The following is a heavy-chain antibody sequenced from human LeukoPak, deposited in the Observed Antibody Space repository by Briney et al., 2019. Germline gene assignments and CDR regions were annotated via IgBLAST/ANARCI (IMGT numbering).Heavy chain of an antibody. Sequence: GGSLRLSCAASGFTFSSYAVSWVRQAPGKGLEWVSAISGSGGSTFYTDSVKGRFTISRDNSKITLYLQMNSLRAEDTAVYYCAKSYNGYESKPDYWGQGTLVTVSS. V-gene: IGHV3-23*01. D-gene: IGHD5-12*01. CDR1: GFTFSSYA. CDR2: ISGSGGST. CDR3: AKSYNGYESKPDY. J-gene: IGHJ4*02.